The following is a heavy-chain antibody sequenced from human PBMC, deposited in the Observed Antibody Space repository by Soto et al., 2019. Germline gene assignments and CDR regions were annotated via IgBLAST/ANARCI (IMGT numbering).Heavy chain of an antibody. D-gene: IGHD1-1*01. J-gene: IGHJ6*02. Sequence: VASVKVSCKASGFTFTSSAMQWVRQARGQRLEWIGWIVVGSGNTNYAQKFQERVTITRDMSTSTAYMELSSLRSEDTAVYYCAAALERPWVSYYYGMDVWGQGTTVTVSS. CDR3: AAALERPWVSYYYGMDV. CDR2: IVVGSGNT. CDR1: GFTFTSSA. V-gene: IGHV1-58*02.